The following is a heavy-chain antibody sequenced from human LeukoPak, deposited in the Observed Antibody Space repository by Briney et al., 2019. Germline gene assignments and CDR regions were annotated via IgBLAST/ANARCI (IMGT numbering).Heavy chain of an antibody. CDR1: GFTFSTYV. D-gene: IGHD3-10*01. V-gene: IGHV3-23*01. J-gene: IGHJ4*02. Sequence: GGSLRLSCAAPGFTFSTYVMTWVRQAPGKGQEWVSAISGSGGSTYNADSVKGRFTLSRDNSKNTLYLQMNSLRAEDTAVYYSEGSGSYYRLEYWGQGTLVTVSS. CDR3: EGSGSYYRLEY. CDR2: ISGSGGST.